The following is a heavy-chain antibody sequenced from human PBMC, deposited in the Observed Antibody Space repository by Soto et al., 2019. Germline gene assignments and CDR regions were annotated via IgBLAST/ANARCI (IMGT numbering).Heavy chain of an antibody. CDR1: GGSMSPYY. Sequence: SETLSLTCSVSGGSMSPYYWSWIRQSPEKGLEWVGFSFYSGYTNYSPSLKSQVNISVDTSKNQLSLKLTSATAADTAVYYCARGIAPLVLDKWGQGT. J-gene: IGHJ4*02. CDR3: ARGIAPLVLDK. D-gene: IGHD2-21*01. CDR2: SFYSGYT. V-gene: IGHV4-59*01.